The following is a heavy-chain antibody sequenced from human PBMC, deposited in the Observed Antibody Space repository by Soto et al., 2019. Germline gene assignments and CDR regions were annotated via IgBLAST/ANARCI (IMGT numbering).Heavy chain of an antibody. CDR1: GFTFSSYA. CDR2: ISGSGGST. Sequence: PGGSLRLSCAASGFTFSSYAMSWVRQAPGKGLEWVSAISGSGGSTYYADSVKGRFTISRDNSKNTLYLQMNSLRAEDTAVYYCAKDPEEYDFWSGYYTGSGYWGQEPWSPSPQ. J-gene: IGHJ4*01. D-gene: IGHD3-3*01. CDR3: AKDPEEYDFWSGYYTGSGY. V-gene: IGHV3-23*01.